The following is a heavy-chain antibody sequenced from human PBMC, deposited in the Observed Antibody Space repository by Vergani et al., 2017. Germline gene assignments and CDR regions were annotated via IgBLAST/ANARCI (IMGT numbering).Heavy chain of an antibody. Sequence: EVQLVESGGGLVKSGGSLRLSCVASGFTFTDAWMSWVRQAPGKGLEWIGHIRNKANSYTTEYAPSVKGRFIISRDDSRNTLYLDVISLETEDKAVYYCTTDLATPSPPDGRDYFDHWGQGTLVTVSS. J-gene: IGHJ4*02. CDR3: TTDLATPSPPDGRDYFDH. CDR2: IRNKANSYTT. D-gene: IGHD2-21*01. V-gene: IGHV3-15*05. CDR1: GFTFTDAW.